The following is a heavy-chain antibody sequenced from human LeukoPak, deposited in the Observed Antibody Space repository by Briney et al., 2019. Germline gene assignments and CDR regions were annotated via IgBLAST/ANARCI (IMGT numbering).Heavy chain of an antibody. CDR1: GGSISSGGYS. D-gene: IGHD6-13*01. CDR2: IFHSGSA. V-gene: IGHV4-30-2*01. J-gene: IGHJ4*02. CDR3: ARGTSNWYFDY. Sequence: SETLSLTCAVSGGSISSGGYSWSWIRQPPGKGLEWIGYIFHSGSAYFNPFLKGRVTVSVDRSKNQFSLRLTSVTAADTAVYYCARGTSNWYFDYWGQGTLVTVSS.